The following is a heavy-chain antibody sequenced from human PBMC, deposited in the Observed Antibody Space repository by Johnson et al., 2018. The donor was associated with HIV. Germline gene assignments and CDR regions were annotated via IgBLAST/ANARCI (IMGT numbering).Heavy chain of an antibody. V-gene: IGHV3-30*14. CDR3: ARSGYGSGSTHDAFDI. Sequence: VQLVESGGGVVQPGRSLRLSCAASGFTFSSYAMHWVRQAPGKGLEWVAVISYDGSNKYYADSVKGRFTISRDNSKNTLYLQMNSLRAEDTAVYYCARSGYGSGSTHDAFDIWGQGTMVTVSS. D-gene: IGHD3-10*01. J-gene: IGHJ3*02. CDR1: GFTFSSYA. CDR2: ISYDGSNK.